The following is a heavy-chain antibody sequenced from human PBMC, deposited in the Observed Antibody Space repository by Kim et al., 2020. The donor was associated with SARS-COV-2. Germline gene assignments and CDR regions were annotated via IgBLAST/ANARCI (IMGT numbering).Heavy chain of an antibody. CDR3: AKRREAVATYFAE. CDR2: VSGAGDST. D-gene: IGHD6-19*01. CDR1: GFIFGQYG. Sequence: GGSLRLSCEASGFIFGQYGMSWVRQGPGMGLEWVATVSGAGDSTYYADSVKGRFTISRDNHNNRVFLQMSRLTVEDTALYYCAKRREAVATYFAEWGQGTLVTVSS. V-gene: IGHV3-23*01. J-gene: IGHJ1*01.